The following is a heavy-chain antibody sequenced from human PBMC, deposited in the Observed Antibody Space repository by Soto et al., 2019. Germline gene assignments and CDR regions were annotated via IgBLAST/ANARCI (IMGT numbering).Heavy chain of an antibody. D-gene: IGHD1-7*01. CDR3: ARDVIGGTAFRGYRDY. CDR2: IRFDGSNE. V-gene: IGHV3-33*01. CDR1: GGIFHGYG. Sequence: QEQLVESGGGVVQPGTSLRLSCAVPGGIFHGYGMHWVRQAPGKGLEWVAIIRFDGSNEEYADSVKGRFTISRDNSKNTVYLQMNTLGAEDTAVYYCARDVIGGTAFRGYRDYWGRGPGVTFSS. J-gene: IGHJ4*02.